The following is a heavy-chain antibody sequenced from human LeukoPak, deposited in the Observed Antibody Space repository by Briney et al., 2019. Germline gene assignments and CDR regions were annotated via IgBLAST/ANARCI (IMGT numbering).Heavy chain of an antibody. CDR1: GFIFGDYG. V-gene: IGHV3-20*04. Sequence: GGSLRLSCAASGFIFGDYGMSWVRQAPGKGLEWVCGINWKGGSTGYADSVKGRFTISRDNAKNSLYLQMNSLRAEDTAFYYCARSNYYDSTGYPFDYWGQGTLVTVSS. D-gene: IGHD3-22*01. J-gene: IGHJ4*02. CDR3: ARSNYYDSTGYPFDY. CDR2: INWKGGST.